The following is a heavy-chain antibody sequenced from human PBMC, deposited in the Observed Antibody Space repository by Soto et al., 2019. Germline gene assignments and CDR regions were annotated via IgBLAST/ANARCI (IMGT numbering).Heavy chain of an antibody. D-gene: IGHD5-18*01. V-gene: IGHV1-69*13. CDR1: GGTFSSYA. CDR3: ARVVADTAMVPYYYGMDV. Sequence: SVKVSCKASGGTFSSYAISWVRQAPGQGLEWMGGIIPIFGTANYAQKFQGRVTITADESTSTAYMELSSLRSEDTAVYYCARVVADTAMVPYYYGMDVWGQGTTVTVSS. CDR2: IIPIFGTA. J-gene: IGHJ6*02.